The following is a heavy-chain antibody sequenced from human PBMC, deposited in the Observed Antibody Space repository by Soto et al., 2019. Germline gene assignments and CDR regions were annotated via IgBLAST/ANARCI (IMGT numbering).Heavy chain of an antibody. CDR1: GGSISSYY. J-gene: IGHJ4*02. CDR3: ARGHPGCSYGYRGPSYDY. Sequence: TLSLTCTVSGGSISSYYWSWIRQPPGKGLEWIGYIYYSGSTNYNPSLKSRVTISVDTSKNQFSLKLSSVTAADTAVYYCARGHPGCSYGYRGPSYDYWGQGTLVTVSS. V-gene: IGHV4-59*01. D-gene: IGHD5-18*01. CDR2: IYYSGST.